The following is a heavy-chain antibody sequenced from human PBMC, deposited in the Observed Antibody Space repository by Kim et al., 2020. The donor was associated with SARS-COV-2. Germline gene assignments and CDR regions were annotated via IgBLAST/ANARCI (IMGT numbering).Heavy chain of an antibody. Sequence: GGSLRLSCAASGFTFSSNYMSWVRQAPGKGLEWVAVIYSGGSTYYADSVKGRCTISRDNSKNTPYLQMNSLIAEDTAVFYCSRVYGDYETDYFQPWGQGT. D-gene: IGHD4-17*01. CDR2: IYSGGST. V-gene: IGHV3-53*01. CDR3: SRVYGDYETDYFQP. CDR1: GFTFSSNY. J-gene: IGHJ1*01.